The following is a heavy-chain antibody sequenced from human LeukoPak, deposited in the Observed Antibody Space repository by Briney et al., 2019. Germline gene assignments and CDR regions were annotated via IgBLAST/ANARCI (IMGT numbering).Heavy chain of an antibody. J-gene: IGHJ4*02. CDR2: ISGSGGTT. V-gene: IGHV3-23*01. CDR3: AKTQGYLDY. Sequence: MTWVPEAAGTGLKWVSGISGSGGTTYDADSGKGRFTVSRDNSKNILYLQMNSRRADDTAVYFCAKTQGYLDYWGQETLFTVPS.